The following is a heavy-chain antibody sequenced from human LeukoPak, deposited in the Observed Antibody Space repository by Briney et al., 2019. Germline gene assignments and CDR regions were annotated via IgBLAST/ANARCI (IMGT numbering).Heavy chain of an antibody. J-gene: IGHJ4*02. V-gene: IGHV3-21*01. D-gene: IGHD3-16*02. CDR1: GFPFSIYS. CDR2: ISSSSSYI. CDR3: ARVNDYDYVWGSYRSDFDY. Sequence: GGSLRLSCAPSGFPFSIYSMNWVRQAPGRGLEWFSSISSSSSYIYYADSVKGRFTISRDNAKNSLYLQMNSLRADDTAVYYCARVNDYDYVWGSYRSDFDYWGQGTLVTVSS.